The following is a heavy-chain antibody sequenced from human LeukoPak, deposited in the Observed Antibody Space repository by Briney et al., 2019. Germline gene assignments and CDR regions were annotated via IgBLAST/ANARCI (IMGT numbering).Heavy chain of an antibody. V-gene: IGHV1-2*02. CDR2: INPNSGGT. Sequence: ASVKVSCKASGYTFTGYYMHWVRQAPGQGLEWMGWINPNSGGTNYAQKFQGRVTMTRDTSTSTVYMELSSLRSEDTAVHYCARAKGEGITIFGVVTPTDPFDYWGQGTLVTVSS. CDR1: GYTFTGYY. D-gene: IGHD3-3*01. J-gene: IGHJ4*02. CDR3: ARAKGEGITIFGVVTPTDPFDY.